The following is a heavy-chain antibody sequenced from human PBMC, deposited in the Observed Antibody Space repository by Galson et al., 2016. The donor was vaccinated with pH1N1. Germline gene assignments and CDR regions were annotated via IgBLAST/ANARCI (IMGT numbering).Heavy chain of an antibody. CDR3: AKVVRGSSWPSFDY. CDR2: IYQTETT. J-gene: IGHJ4*02. V-gene: IGHV4-4*02. D-gene: IGHD6-13*01. Sequence: SETLSLTCAVSGGSIRSSNWWSWVRQPPGKGLEWIGEIYQTETTKYNPSLKSRVTLSLDKSKNQFPLKLTSVTAADTAAYYCAKVVRGSSWPSFDYWGQGTLVTVSS. CDR1: GGSIRSSNW.